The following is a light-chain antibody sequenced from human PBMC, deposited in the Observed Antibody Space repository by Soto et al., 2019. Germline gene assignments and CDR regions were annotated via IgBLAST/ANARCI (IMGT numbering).Light chain of an antibody. Sequence: EIVLTQSPGILSLSPGERATLSCRASQSVSSRYLAWYQQKPGQTPRLLIYDASSRATGIPDRFSGSGSGTDYTLTISRLEPEDFAVYYCQQYGTSPQLTFGGGTKVEIK. CDR3: QQYGTSPQLT. V-gene: IGKV3-20*01. CDR2: DAS. J-gene: IGKJ4*01. CDR1: QSVSSRY.